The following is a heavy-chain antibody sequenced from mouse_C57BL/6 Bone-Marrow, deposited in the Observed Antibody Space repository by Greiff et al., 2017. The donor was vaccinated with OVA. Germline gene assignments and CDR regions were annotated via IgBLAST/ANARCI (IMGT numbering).Heavy chain of an antibody. CDR3: AKQLRLRGGYFDY. V-gene: IGHV5-2*03. Sequence: EVMLVESGGGLVQPGESLKLSCESNEYEFPSHDMSWVRKTPEKRLELVAAINSDGGSTYYPDTMERRFIISRDNTKKTLYLHMSSLRSEDTALYYSAKQLRLRGGYFDYWGQGTTLTVSS. J-gene: IGHJ2*01. D-gene: IGHD3-2*02. CDR1: EYEFPSHD. CDR2: INSDGGST.